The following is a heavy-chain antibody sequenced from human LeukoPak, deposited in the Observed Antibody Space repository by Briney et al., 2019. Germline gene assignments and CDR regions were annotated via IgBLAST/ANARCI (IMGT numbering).Heavy chain of an antibody. J-gene: IGHJ4*02. CDR3: ARAHYGGYGGGLDY. CDR2: INHSGST. CDR1: GGSFSGYY. V-gene: IGHV4-34*01. D-gene: IGHD4-17*01. Sequence: SETLSLTCAVYGGSFSGYYWSWIRQPPGKGLEWIGEINHSGSTNYNPSLKSRVTISVDTSKNQFSLKLSSVTAADTAVYYCARAHYGGYGGGLDYWGQGTLVTVSS.